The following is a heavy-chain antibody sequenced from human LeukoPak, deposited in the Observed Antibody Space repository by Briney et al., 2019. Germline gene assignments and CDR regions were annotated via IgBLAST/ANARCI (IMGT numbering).Heavy chain of an antibody. D-gene: IGHD4-17*01. CDR2: INPNSGGT. CDR1: RYTYTPSY. CDR3: ATGDPADYVLYLTYVEY. J-gene: IGHJ4*02. V-gene: IGHV1-2*02. Sequence: ASVNDSFMASRYTYTPSYIDWLRQAPGQGLEWMGWINPNSGGTSNSQKFQGRITMTRAPSTSTAYLELSRLRSDDTGVYFCATGDPADYVLYLTYVEYWGQETPVTVSS.